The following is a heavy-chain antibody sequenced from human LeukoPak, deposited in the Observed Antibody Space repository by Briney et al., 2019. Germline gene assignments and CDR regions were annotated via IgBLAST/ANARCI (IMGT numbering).Heavy chain of an antibody. CDR3: ARDPDYGDYYLDY. J-gene: IGHJ4*02. D-gene: IGHD4-17*01. Sequence: ASETLSLTCTVSGGSISSSSYYWSWIRQPPGKGLEWIGEINHSGSTNYNPSLKSRVTISVDTSKNQFSLKLSSVTAADTAVYYCARDPDYGDYYLDYWGQGTLVTVSS. CDR2: INHSGST. V-gene: IGHV4-39*07. CDR1: GGSISSSSYY.